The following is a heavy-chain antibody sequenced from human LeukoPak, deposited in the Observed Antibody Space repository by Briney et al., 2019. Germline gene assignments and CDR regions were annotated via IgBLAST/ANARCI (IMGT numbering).Heavy chain of an antibody. CDR1: GDSISSHY. J-gene: IGHJ3*02. D-gene: IGHD4-17*01. Sequence: SETLSLTCAVSGDSISSHYWAWIRQPPGRGLEWIGHISYIGTTNYNPSLKSRVTISIDTSKNQFSLKLSSVTTADTAVYYCARDLVTVTNGFDIWGLGTMVSVSS. CDR2: ISYIGTT. CDR3: ARDLVTVTNGFDI. V-gene: IGHV4-59*11.